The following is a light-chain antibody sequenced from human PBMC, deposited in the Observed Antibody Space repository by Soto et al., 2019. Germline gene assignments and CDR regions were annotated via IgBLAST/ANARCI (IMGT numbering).Light chain of an antibody. V-gene: IGKV2-28*01. CDR2: LGS. J-gene: IGKJ1*01. CDR1: QSLLHSNGYNY. CDR3: MQALQTPWK. Sequence: DIVMTQSPLSLPVTPGEPASISCMSSQSLLHSNGYNYLDWYLQKPGQSPQLLIYLGSNRASGVPDRFSGSGSGTDSTLKISRVEAEDVGVYYCMQALQTPWKFGQGPNVDI.